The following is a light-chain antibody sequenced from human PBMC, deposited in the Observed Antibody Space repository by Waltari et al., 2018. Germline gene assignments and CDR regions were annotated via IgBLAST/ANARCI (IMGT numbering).Light chain of an antibody. V-gene: IGKV3-11*01. CDR3: QQRSNWPLLT. CDR2: DAS. J-gene: IGKJ4*01. Sequence: EIVLTQSPATLSLSPGERATLPCRASQSVSSYLAWYQQEPGQAPRLLIYDASNRATGIPARFSGGGSGTDFTLTISSLEPEDFAVYYCQQRSNWPLLTFGGGTKVEIK. CDR1: QSVSSY.